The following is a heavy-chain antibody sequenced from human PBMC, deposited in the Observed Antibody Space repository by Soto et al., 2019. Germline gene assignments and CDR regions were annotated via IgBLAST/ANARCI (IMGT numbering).Heavy chain of an antibody. D-gene: IGHD3-3*01. CDR1: GGSISSYY. J-gene: IGHJ5*02. Sequence: SETLSLTCTVSGGSISSYYWSWIRQPPGKGLEWIGYIYYSGSTNYNPSLKSRVTISVDTSKNQFSLKLSSVTAADTAVYYCARDRSEPENNWFDPWGQGTLVTVSS. V-gene: IGHV4-59*01. CDR3: ARDRSEPENNWFDP. CDR2: IYYSGST.